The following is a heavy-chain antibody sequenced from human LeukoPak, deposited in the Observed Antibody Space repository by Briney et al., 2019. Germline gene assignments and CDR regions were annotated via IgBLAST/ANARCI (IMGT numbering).Heavy chain of an antibody. Sequence: GSLTLSCAASGFTFDDYAMHWVRQAPGKGLEWVSLISWDGGSTYYADSVKGRFTISRDNSKNSLYLQMNSLRAEDTALYYCAKGGGYGVYYFDYWGQGTLVTVSS. CDR3: AKGGGYGVYYFDY. V-gene: IGHV3-43D*03. CDR1: GFTFDDYA. J-gene: IGHJ4*02. D-gene: IGHD3-10*01. CDR2: ISWDGGST.